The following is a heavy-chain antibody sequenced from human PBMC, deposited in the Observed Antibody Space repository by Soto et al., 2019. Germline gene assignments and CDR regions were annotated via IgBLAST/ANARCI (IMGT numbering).Heavy chain of an antibody. V-gene: IGHV3-23*01. D-gene: IGHD2-15*01. J-gene: IGHJ4*02. CDR2: ITETYGTT. Sequence: EVQLLESGGGLVQPGGSLRLSCAASGFTFSSYPLTWVRHAPGKGLEWVSAITETYGTTYYADSVKGRFTISRDNSKNTLYLQMNSLRADDTAIYYCTKGCRSSCPWDWGQGTLVTVS. CDR3: TKGCRSSCPWD. CDR1: GFTFSSYP.